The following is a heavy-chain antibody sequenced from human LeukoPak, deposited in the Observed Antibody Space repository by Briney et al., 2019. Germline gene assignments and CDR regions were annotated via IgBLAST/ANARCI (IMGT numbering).Heavy chain of an antibody. Sequence: GGSLRLSXAASGFTFSNAWMSWVRQAPGKGLEWVGRIKSKTDGGTTDYAAPVKGRFTISRDDSKNTLYLQMNSLRTEDTAVYYCTTDEIVVVPAGRRDYWGQGTLVTVSS. CDR1: GFTFSNAW. J-gene: IGHJ4*02. CDR2: IKSKTDGGTT. CDR3: TTDEIVVVPAGRRDY. D-gene: IGHD2-2*01. V-gene: IGHV3-15*01.